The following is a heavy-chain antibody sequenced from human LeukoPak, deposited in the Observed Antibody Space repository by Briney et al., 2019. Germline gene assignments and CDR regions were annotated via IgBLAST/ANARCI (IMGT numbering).Heavy chain of an antibody. V-gene: IGHV4-34*01. D-gene: IGHD6-19*01. CDR3: ASPSGYYYYGMDV. CDR1: GGSFSGYY. Sequence: NTSETLSLTCAVYGGSFSGYYWSWIRQPPGKGLEWIGEINRSGSTNYSPSLKSRVTISVDTSKNQFSLKLSSVTAADTAVYYCASPSGYYYYGMDVWGQGTTVTVSS. CDR2: INRSGST. J-gene: IGHJ6*02.